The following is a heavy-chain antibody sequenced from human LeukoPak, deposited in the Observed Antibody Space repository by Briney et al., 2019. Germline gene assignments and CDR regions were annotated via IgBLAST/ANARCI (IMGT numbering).Heavy chain of an antibody. J-gene: IGHJ4*02. V-gene: IGHV1-2*02. Sequence: ASVKVCCKASGYTFTGYYMHWVRQAPGQGLEWMGWINPNSGGTNYAQKFQGRVTMTRDTSISTAYMELSRLRSDDTAVYYCAREGSIDSSSGYGYWGQGTLVTVSS. CDR3: AREGSIDSSSGYGY. D-gene: IGHD6-13*01. CDR1: GYTFTGYY. CDR2: INPNSGGT.